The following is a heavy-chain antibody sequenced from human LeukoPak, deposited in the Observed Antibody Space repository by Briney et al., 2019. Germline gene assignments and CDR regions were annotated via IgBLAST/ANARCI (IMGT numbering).Heavy chain of an antibody. V-gene: IGHV3-23*01. CDR3: ARSSSTSCCDFDY. CDR1: GFSFSTYA. Sequence: GGSLRLSCAASGFSFSTYAISWVRQAPGKGLEWVSTFSGTGEITYYADSVKGRFTISRDNSNNTLYLQMNSLRAEDTAVYYCARSSSTSCCDFDYWGQGTLVTVPS. CDR2: FSGTGEIT. J-gene: IGHJ4*02. D-gene: IGHD2-2*01.